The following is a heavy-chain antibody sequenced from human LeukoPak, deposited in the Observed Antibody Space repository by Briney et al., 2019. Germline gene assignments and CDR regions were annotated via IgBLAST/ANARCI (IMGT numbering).Heavy chain of an antibody. CDR2: IYYSGTT. CDR1: GGSISSGGYY. CDR3: ARSGTVTTWNY. D-gene: IGHD4-17*01. Sequence: NPSETLSLTCTVSGGSISSGGYYWSWIPQHPGKGLEWIGCIYYSGTTYYHPSLTSRVAMSVDTSKNQFSLKLSSVTAADTAVYYCARSGTVTTWNYWGQGTLVTVSS. V-gene: IGHV4-31*03. J-gene: IGHJ4*02.